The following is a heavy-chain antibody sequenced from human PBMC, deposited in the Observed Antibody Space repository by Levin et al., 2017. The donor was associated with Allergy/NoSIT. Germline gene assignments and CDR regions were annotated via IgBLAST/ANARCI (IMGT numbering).Heavy chain of an antibody. CDR2: IYWDDDK. D-gene: IGHD2-15*01. V-gene: IGHV2-5*02. CDR1: GFSISTSGVG. Sequence: SGPTLVKPTRPLTLTCNFSGFSISTSGVGVGWIRQPPGKALEWLALIYWDDDKRYSPSLKSRLTITKDTSKNQVVLTMTNMDPVDTATYYCAHRGGSFCTGANCSNWFDAWGQGTPVTVSS. CDR3: AHRGGSFCTGANCSNWFDA. J-gene: IGHJ5*02.